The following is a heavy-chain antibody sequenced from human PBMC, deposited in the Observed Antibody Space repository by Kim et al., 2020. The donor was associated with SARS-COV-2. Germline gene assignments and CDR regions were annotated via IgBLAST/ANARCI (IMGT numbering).Heavy chain of an antibody. CDR2: INPSGGST. Sequence: ASVKVSCKASGYTFTSYYMHWVRQAPGQGLEWMGIINPSGGSTSYAQKFQGRVTMTRDTSTSTVYMELSSLRSEDTAVYYCARSRITIFGVVTYAPFDYWGQGTLVTVSS. D-gene: IGHD3-3*01. V-gene: IGHV1-46*03. CDR3: ARSRITIFGVVTYAPFDY. J-gene: IGHJ4*02. CDR1: GYTFTSYY.